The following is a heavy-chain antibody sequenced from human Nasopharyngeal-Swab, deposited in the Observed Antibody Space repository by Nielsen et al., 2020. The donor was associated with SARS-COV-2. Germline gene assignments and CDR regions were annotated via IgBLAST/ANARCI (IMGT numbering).Heavy chain of an antibody. Sequence: WIRQPPGKGLEWVGRIKSKTGGGTTDYAAPVKGRFTISRDDSKNTLYLQMNSLKTEDTAVYYCTTELYYYGSGSYYKGFADWGQGTLVTVSS. CDR2: IKSKTGGGTT. D-gene: IGHD3-10*01. J-gene: IGHJ4*02. V-gene: IGHV3-15*01. CDR3: TTELYYYGSGSYYKGFAD.